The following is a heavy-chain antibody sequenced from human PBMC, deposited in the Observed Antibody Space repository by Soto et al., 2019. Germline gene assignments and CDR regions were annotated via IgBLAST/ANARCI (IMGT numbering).Heavy chain of an antibody. CDR3: AKSGMYSSGWSDAFDI. Sequence: GGSLILSCAASGFTFSSYGMHWVRQAPGKGLEWVAVISYDGSNKYYADSVEGRFTISRDNSKNTLYLQMNSLRAEDTAVYYCAKSGMYSSGWSDAFDIWGQGTMVTVSS. D-gene: IGHD6-19*01. J-gene: IGHJ3*02. CDR2: ISYDGSNK. CDR1: GFTFSSYG. V-gene: IGHV3-30*18.